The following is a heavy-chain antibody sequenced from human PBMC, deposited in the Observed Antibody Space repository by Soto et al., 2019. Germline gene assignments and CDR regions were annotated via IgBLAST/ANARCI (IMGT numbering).Heavy chain of an antibody. CDR3: AKDGGGYCSGGSCFGVYYGMDV. Sequence: PGGSLRLSCAASGFTFDDYTMHWVRQAPGKGLEWVSLISWDGGSTYYADSVKGRFTISRDNSKNSLYLQMNSLRTEDTALYYCAKDGGGYCSGGSCFGVYYGMDVRGQRTTVTVSS. CDR1: GFTFDDYT. CDR2: ISWDGGST. V-gene: IGHV3-43*01. J-gene: IGHJ6*02. D-gene: IGHD2-15*01.